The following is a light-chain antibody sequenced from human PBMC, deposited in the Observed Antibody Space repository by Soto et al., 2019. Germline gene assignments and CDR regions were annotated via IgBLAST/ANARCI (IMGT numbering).Light chain of an antibody. CDR3: CSYAGNSTLV. Sequence: QSALTQPASVSGSPGQSITISCTGTSSDVGSYNLVSWYQQHPGKAPKLMIYEVSKRPSGVSNRLSGSKSGNTASLTISGLQAEDEADYYCCSYAGNSTLVFGGGTQLTVL. CDR1: SSDVGSYNL. V-gene: IGLV2-23*02. CDR2: EVS. J-gene: IGLJ7*01.